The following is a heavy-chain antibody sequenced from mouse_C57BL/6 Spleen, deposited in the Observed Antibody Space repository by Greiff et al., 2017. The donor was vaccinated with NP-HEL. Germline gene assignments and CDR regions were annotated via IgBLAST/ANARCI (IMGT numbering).Heavy chain of an antibody. J-gene: IGHJ4*01. CDR3: ARRAGYAMDY. V-gene: IGHV5-17*01. Sequence: EVMLVASGGGLVKPGGSLKLSCAASGFTFSDYGMHWVRQAPEKGLEWVAYISSGSSTIYYADTVKGRFTISRDNAKNTLFLQMTSLRSEDTAMYYCARRAGYAMDYWGQGTSVTVSS. CDR2: ISSGSSTI. CDR1: GFTFSDYG.